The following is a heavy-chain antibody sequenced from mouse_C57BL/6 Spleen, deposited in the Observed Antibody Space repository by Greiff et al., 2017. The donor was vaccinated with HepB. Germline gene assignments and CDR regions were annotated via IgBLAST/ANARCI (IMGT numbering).Heavy chain of an antibody. D-gene: IGHD4-1*01. J-gene: IGHJ2*01. CDR2: IYPSDSET. CDR3: ARGGLAGTFDY. CDR1: GYTFTSYW. V-gene: IGHV1-61*01. Sequence: VQLQQPGAELVRPGSSVKLSCKASGYTFTSYWMAWVKQRPGQGLEWIGNIYPSDSETHYNQKFKDKATVTVDKSSSTAYMQLSSLTSEDSAVYYCARGGLAGTFDYWGQGTTLTVAS.